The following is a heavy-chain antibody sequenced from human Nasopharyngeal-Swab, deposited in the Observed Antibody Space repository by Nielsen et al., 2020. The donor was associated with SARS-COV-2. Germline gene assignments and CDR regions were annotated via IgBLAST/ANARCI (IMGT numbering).Heavy chain of an antibody. CDR3: AREAREGGGFDI. D-gene: IGHD3-16*01. J-gene: IGHJ3*02. Sequence: WIRQPPGKGLEWVANIKQGGSDRNYVDSVKGRFTISRDNAKNSLYLQMNSLRAEDTAVYYCAREAREGGGFDIWGQGTMVTVSS. CDR2: IKQGGSDR. V-gene: IGHV3-7*01.